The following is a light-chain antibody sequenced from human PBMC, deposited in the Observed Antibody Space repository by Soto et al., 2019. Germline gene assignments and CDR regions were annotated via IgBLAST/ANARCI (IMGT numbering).Light chain of an antibody. J-gene: IGLJ2*01. CDR2: EVS. V-gene: IGLV2-8*01. CDR3: SSFAGNNNLV. CDR1: SSDVGGYNY. Sequence: QSALTQPPSASGSPGQSVTISCTGTSSDVGGYNYVSWYQQHPGQAPKLMISEVSKRPSGVPDRFSGSKSGNTASLTGSGLQAEDEADDYCSSFAGNNNLVFGGGTKLTVL.